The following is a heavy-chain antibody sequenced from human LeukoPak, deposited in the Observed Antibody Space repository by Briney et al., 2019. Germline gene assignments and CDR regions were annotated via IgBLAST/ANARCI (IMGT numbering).Heavy chain of an antibody. J-gene: IGHJ4*02. CDR1: GYTFTSYD. D-gene: IGHD3/OR15-3a*01. V-gene: IGHV1-8*01. Sequence: ASVKVSCKASGYTFTSYDINWVRQATGQGLEWMGWMNPNSGNTGYAQKFQGRVTMTRNTSISTAYMELSSLRSENTAVYYCARVGVGVLGWFYYFDYWGQGTLVTVSS. CDR2: MNPNSGNT. CDR3: ARVGVGVLGWFYYFDY.